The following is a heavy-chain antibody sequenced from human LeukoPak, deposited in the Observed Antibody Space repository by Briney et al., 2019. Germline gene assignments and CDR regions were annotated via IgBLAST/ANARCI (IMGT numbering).Heavy chain of an antibody. Sequence: PGGSLRLSCAASGFTFSSHPMSWVRQAPGKGLEGVSPFSGSGNSIYYADSVKGQFIIFRDNSQNMLYLQMNSLRAEATALYYCAKGPYCSRSSCYTSGSFDFWGQGALFTVSS. CDR3: AKGPYCSRSSCYTSGSFDF. V-gene: IGHV3-23*01. CDR1: GFTFSSHP. CDR2: FSGSGNSI. J-gene: IGHJ4*02. D-gene: IGHD2-2*02.